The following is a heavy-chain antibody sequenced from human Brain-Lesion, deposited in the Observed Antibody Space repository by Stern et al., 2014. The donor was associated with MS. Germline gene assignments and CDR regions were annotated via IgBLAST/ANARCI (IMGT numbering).Heavy chain of an antibody. CDR3: ASSIVVVPAAENKGFDP. D-gene: IGHD2-2*01. Sequence: EVQLVESGGGLVKPGGSLRLSCAASAFNLSSYAMNWVRQAPGKGLEWVSSISSSSTYMYHADSVKGRFTISRDNAKNSLYLQMKSLRAEDTGVYYCASSIVVVPAAENKGFDPWGQGTLVTVSS. CDR1: AFNLSSYA. J-gene: IGHJ5*02. CDR2: ISSSSTYM. V-gene: IGHV3-21*01.